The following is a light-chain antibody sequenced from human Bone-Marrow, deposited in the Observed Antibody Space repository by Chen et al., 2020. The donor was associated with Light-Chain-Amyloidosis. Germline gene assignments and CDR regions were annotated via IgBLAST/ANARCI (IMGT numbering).Light chain of an antibody. CDR3: SSYTITNTLV. CDR1: SSDVGGDNH. CDR2: EVT. V-gene: IGLV2-14*01. Sequence: QSALTQPASVSGSPGQSITISCTGTSSDVGGDNHVSWYQQHPDKAPKLMIYEVTKRPSWAPARFSGSKSDNTASLTISGLQTEDEADYFCSSYTITNTLVFGSGTRVTVL. J-gene: IGLJ1*01.